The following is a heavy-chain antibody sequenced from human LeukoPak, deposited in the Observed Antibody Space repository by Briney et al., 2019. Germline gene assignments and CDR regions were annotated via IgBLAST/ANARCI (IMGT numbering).Heavy chain of an antibody. J-gene: IGHJ1*01. V-gene: IGHV3-23*01. CDR2: ISGSGGST. CDR1: GFTFSSYA. CDR3: AKDGGEYYDSSGYKLAEYFQH. Sequence: GGSLRLSCSASGFTFSSYAMHWVRQAPGKGLEWVSAISGSGGSTYYADSVKGRFTISRDNSKNTLYLQMNSLRAEDTAVCYCAKDGGEYYDSSGYKLAEYFQHWGQGTLVTVSS. D-gene: IGHD3-22*01.